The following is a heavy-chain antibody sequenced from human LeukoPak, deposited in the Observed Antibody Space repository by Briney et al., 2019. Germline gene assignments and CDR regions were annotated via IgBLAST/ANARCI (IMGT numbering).Heavy chain of an antibody. CDR3: ARDPPTGDWLPLFDY. CDR2: IKQDGSEK. CDR1: GFTFSSYW. J-gene: IGHJ4*02. Sequence: PGGSLRLSCAASGFTFSSYWMSWVRQAPGKGLEWVANIKQDGSEKYYVDSVKGRFTISRDNAKNSLYLQMNSLRAEDTPVYYCARDPPTGDWLPLFDYWGQGTLVTVSS. V-gene: IGHV3-7*03. D-gene: IGHD3-9*01.